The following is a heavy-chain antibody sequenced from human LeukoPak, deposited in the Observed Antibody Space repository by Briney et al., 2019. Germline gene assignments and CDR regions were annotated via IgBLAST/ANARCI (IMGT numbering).Heavy chain of an antibody. Sequence: PGGSLRLSCAASGFTFSSYTMHWVRQAPGKGLEWVAVISYDESNKYYADSVKGRFTISRDNSKNTLYLQMNSLRAEDTAVYYCAKTGTMAAAGFDYWGQGTLVTVSS. J-gene: IGHJ4*02. CDR2: ISYDESNK. CDR3: AKTGTMAAAGFDY. CDR1: GFTFSSYT. D-gene: IGHD6-13*01. V-gene: IGHV3-30-3*02.